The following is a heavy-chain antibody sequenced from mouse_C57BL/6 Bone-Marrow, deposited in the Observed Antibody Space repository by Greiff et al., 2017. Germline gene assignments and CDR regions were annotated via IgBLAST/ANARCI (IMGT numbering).Heavy chain of an antibody. Sequence: EVNVVESGGGLVQPGASLKLSCESTEYDFPSHDMSWVSQTPEQRLELVAAIHSDGGSTYYPDTMERRFIISRDNTKKTLYLQMSSLRSEDTALYYCARKTGDYWGQGTTLTVSS. CDR1: EYDFPSHD. V-gene: IGHV5-2*01. CDR2: IHSDGGST. J-gene: IGHJ2*01. CDR3: ARKTGDY.